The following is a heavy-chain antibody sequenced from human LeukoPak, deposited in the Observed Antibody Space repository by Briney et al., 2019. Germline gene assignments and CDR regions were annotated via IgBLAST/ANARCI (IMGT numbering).Heavy chain of an antibody. CDR1: GFTFSSYS. CDR2: ISRSSSTI. Sequence: RGSPRLSCAASGFTFSSYSMNWVRQAPGKGLEWVSYISRSSSTIYYADSVEGRFTISRDNAKNSLYLQMNSLRDEDTAVYYCARDGDGGLGSDYWGQGTLVTV. D-gene: IGHD4-23*01. CDR3: ARDGDGGLGSDY. V-gene: IGHV3-48*02. J-gene: IGHJ4*02.